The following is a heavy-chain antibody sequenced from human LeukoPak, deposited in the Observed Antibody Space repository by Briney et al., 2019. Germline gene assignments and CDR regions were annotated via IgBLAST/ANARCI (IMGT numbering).Heavy chain of an antibody. V-gene: IGHV3-21*01. D-gene: IGHD3-3*01. CDR3: ARDLWFWSGNPQDILVGDDH. CDR1: GIKLNSHR. J-gene: IGHJ5*02. CDR2: HNTSSAYI. Sequence: GSLKPSLAAFGIKLNSHRFKLVPQASRKGLGLVPSHNTSSAYISYADSVKGRFTISRDNAKNSLYLQMNSLRAEDTAVYYCARDLWFWSGNPQDILVGDDHWGQGTLVTVSS.